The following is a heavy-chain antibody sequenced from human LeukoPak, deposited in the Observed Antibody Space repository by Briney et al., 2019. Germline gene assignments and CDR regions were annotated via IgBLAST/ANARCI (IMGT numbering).Heavy chain of an antibody. CDR3: ARDYPQYCSSTSCYGSSFDY. CDR2: INPSGGST. CDR1: GYTFTSYH. D-gene: IGHD2-2*01. V-gene: IGHV1-46*01. Sequence: GASVKVSCKASGYTFTSYHMHWVRRAPGQGLEWMGIINPSGGSTSYAQKFQGRVTMTRDTSTSTVYMELSSLRSEDTAVYYCARDYPQYCSSTSCYGSSFDYWGQGTLVTVSS. J-gene: IGHJ4*02.